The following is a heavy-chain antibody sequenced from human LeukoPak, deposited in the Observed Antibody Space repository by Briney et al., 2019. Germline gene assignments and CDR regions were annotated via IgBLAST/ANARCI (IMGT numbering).Heavy chain of an antibody. J-gene: IGHJ6*02. D-gene: IGHD5-12*01. CDR2: IYSGGTT. Sequence: GGSLRLSCSASGFTVSTNYMTWVRQAPGKGLEWVSVIYSGGTTLYADAVKGRFVVSRDNSKNTVYLQMNSLRAEDTAVYYCARDLYSGYDMTYYYYGMDVWGQGTTVTVSS. V-gene: IGHV3-66*01. CDR3: ARDLYSGYDMTYYYYGMDV. CDR1: GFTVSTNY.